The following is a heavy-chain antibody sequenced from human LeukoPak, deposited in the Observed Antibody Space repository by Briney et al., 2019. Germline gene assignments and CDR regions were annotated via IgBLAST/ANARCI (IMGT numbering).Heavy chain of an antibody. CDR1: GDSISFYY. V-gene: IGHV4-4*07. D-gene: IGHD3-3*01. CDR3: ARHLNPDFWSGYYTGSSGNWFDP. Sequence: PSETLSLTCTDPGDSISFYYWSWSRRPAGKGREWIGRIYTSGSTNYNPSLKSRVTMSVDTSKNQFSLKLNSVTAADTAVYYCARHLNPDFWSGYYTGSSGNWFDPGGQGTLVTVSS. CDR2: IYTSGST. J-gene: IGHJ5*02.